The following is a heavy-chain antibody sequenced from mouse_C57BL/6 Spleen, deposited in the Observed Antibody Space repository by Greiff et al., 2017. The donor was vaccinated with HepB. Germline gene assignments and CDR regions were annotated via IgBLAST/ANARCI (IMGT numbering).Heavy chain of an antibody. CDR3: ARGGYDYDGLYWYFDV. CDR1: GYTFTSYW. V-gene: IGHV1-61*01. D-gene: IGHD2-4*01. Sequence: LVRPGSSVKLSCKASGYTFTSYWMDWVKQRPGQGLEWIGNIYPSDSETHYNQKFKDKATLTVDKSTSTAYMQLSSLTSEDSAVYYCARGGYDYDGLYWYFDVWGTGTTVTVSS. J-gene: IGHJ1*03. CDR2: IYPSDSET.